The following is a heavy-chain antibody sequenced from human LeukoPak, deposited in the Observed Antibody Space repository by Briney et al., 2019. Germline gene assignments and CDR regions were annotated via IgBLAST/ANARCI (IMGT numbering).Heavy chain of an antibody. CDR3: ARDSGGYYYMDV. Sequence: ASVKVSCKASGYTFTGYYMHWVRQAPGQGLEWMGWINPNSGGTDYAQKFQGRVTMTRDTSISTAYMELSRLRSDDTAVYYCARDSGGYYYMDVSGKGTTVTVSS. V-gene: IGHV1-2*02. J-gene: IGHJ6*03. CDR1: GYTFTGYY. CDR2: INPNSGGT. D-gene: IGHD1-26*01.